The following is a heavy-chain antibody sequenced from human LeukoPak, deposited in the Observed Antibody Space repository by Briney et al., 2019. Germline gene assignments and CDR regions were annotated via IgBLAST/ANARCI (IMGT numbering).Heavy chain of an antibody. Sequence: AAVKVSCKASGYTFTSYDINWVRQAPGQGLEWMGRINPSGGSTSYAQRFQGRVTMTRDMSTSTVYMELNSLRSEDTAVYYCARGGSRATVTAFDYWGQGALVTVSS. CDR3: ARGGSRATVTAFDY. CDR2: INPSGGST. J-gene: IGHJ4*02. V-gene: IGHV1-46*01. CDR1: GYTFTSYD. D-gene: IGHD4-17*01.